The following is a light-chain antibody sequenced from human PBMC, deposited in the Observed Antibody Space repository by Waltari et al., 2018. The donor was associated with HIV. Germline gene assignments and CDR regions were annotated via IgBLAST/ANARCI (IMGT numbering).Light chain of an antibody. J-gene: IGKJ2*01. V-gene: IGKV1-5*03. Sequence: DIQMTQSPSTLSASVGDRVIMTCRASQNINTWLAWYQQKPGQAPRLLISKASTLETGVPSRFRGSGSGTQFSLTITSLQPDDFASYYCQQYKTYSYTFGPGTKV. CDR3: QQYKTYSYT. CDR2: KAS. CDR1: QNINTW.